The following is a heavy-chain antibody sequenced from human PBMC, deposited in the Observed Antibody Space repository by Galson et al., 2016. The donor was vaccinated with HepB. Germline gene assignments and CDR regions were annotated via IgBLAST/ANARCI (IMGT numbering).Heavy chain of an antibody. CDR3: AKERAHYDVLTGHLPYFDS. CDR2: ISPYNGNT. D-gene: IGHD3-9*01. Sequence: VKVSCKASGYIFISYGINWVRQAPGQGLEWMGWISPYNGNTNYAQNVQGRVTLTSDTSTSTAYMELRSLRSDDTAVYYCAKERAHYDVLTGHLPYFDSWGQGTLVSVSS. V-gene: IGHV1-18*01. CDR1: GYIFISYG. J-gene: IGHJ4*02.